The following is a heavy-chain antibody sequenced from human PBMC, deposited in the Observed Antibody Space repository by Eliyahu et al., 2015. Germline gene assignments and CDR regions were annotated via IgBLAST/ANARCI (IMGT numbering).Heavy chain of an antibody. CDR3: ARFEWGAAAGRHVDLPRFVAFDI. Sequence: QVQLQESGPGLVKPSQTLSLPCTXSGGSXSSGXYHXSXIRQHPGKGLEWIGYIYYSGSTYYNPSLKSRVTISVDTSKNQFSLKLSSVTAADTAVYYCARFEWGAAAGRHVDLPRFVAFDIWGQGTMVTVSS. J-gene: IGHJ3*02. CDR1: GGSXSSGXYH. CDR2: IYYSGST. D-gene: IGHD6-13*01. V-gene: IGHV4-31*03.